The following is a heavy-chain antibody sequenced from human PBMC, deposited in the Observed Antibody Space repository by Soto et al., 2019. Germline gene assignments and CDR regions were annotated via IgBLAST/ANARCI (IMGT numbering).Heavy chain of an antibody. CDR1: GGSISGSY. V-gene: IGHV4-59*01. D-gene: IGHD6-19*01. CDR3: ARSVAVPGAHIDY. CDR2: VYYTGST. J-gene: IGHJ4*02. Sequence: XETLSLTCGVSGGSISGSYWSWIRQSPGKGLEWLGYVYYTGSTNYSPSLRSRVSISVDTSKNEFSLRLSSVTAADTAVYFCARSVAVPGAHIDYWGQGTQVTVS.